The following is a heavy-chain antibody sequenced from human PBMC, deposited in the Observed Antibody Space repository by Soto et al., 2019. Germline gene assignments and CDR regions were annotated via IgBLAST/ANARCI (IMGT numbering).Heavy chain of an antibody. J-gene: IGHJ4*02. CDR3: AKDRFANGWYYFDH. CDR1: DFTFSSYS. D-gene: IGHD6-19*01. CDR2: ISGTGGGT. V-gene: IGHV3-23*01. Sequence: EVQLLESGGGLVQPGGSLRLSCAASDFTFSSYSMSWVRQAPGRGLEWISSISGTGGGTYYADSVKGRFTISRDNSGNTLFLQMDSLRVEDTAIYFCAKDRFANGWYYFDHWGQGTRVSVS.